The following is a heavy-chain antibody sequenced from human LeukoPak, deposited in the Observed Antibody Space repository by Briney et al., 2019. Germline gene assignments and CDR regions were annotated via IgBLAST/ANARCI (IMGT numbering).Heavy chain of an antibody. Sequence: PSETLSLTCTVSGGSISSHYWSWIRQPPGKGLEWIGYIYYSGSTNYNPSLKSRVTISVDTSKNQFSLKLSSVTAADTAVYYCARGPYYYGSGSYDGYYFDYWGQGTLVTVSS. V-gene: IGHV4-59*11. CDR2: IYYSGST. J-gene: IGHJ4*02. CDR3: ARGPYYYGSGSYDGYYFDY. D-gene: IGHD3-10*01. CDR1: GGSISSHY.